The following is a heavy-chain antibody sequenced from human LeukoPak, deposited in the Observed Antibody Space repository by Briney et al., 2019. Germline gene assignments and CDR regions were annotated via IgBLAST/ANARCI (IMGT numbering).Heavy chain of an antibody. J-gene: IGHJ4*02. D-gene: IGHD1-26*01. CDR2: IKQKGSEK. CDR1: ALTLSCSW. Sequence: GRSLRLSRAPAALTLSCSWMGWVRQAPGKGLERVAKIKQKGSEKAYVESVKGRFTISRDNAKKSLYLQMDSLIAEGTALSFSPRDLNGGATDYWGQGTLVTVSS. CDR3: PRDLNGGATDY. V-gene: IGHV3-7*01.